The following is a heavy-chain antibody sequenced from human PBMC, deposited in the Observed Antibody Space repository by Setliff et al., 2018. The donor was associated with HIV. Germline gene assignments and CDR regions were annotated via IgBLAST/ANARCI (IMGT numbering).Heavy chain of an antibody. Sequence: ASVKVSCKPSGYTFNNDGISWVRQAPGQGLEWMGWISAYNGNTNYAQKLQCRVTMTTDTSTSTAYMELRSLRSDATAVYYCAVDGDHAGGVGYCGQGTLVTVSS. CDR3: AVDGDHAGGVGY. J-gene: IGHJ4*02. CDR1: GYTFNNDG. V-gene: IGHV1-18*01. CDR2: ISAYNGNT. D-gene: IGHD4-17*01.